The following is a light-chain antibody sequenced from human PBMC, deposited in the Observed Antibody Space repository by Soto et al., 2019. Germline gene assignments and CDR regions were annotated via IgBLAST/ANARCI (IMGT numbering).Light chain of an antibody. V-gene: IGKV1-33*01. CDR1: QDISHY. CDR2: DAS. Sequence: DIQMTQSPSSLSASVGDTVTITCQASQDISHYLNWYQQKPGKALKLLIYDASNLHPGVPSRFRGSGSGTEFSFNITSLQPEDGATYYCQQYDDLPITVGQGTRLEIK. CDR3: QQYDDLPIT. J-gene: IGKJ5*01.